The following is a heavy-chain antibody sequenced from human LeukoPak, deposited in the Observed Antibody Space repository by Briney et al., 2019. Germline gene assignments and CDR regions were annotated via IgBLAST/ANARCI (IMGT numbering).Heavy chain of an antibody. Sequence: SETLSLTCTVSGGSISSYYWSWIRQPPGKGLEWIGYIYYSGSTNYNPSLKSRVTISVDTSKNQFSLKLSSVTAADTAVYYCARGYSSSSGAFDIWGQGTMVTVSS. V-gene: IGHV4-59*01. J-gene: IGHJ3*02. CDR3: ARGYSSSSGAFDI. CDR2: IYYSGST. CDR1: GGSISSYY. D-gene: IGHD6-6*01.